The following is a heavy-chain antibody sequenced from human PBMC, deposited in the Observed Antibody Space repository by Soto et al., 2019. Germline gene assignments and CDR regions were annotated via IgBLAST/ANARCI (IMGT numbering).Heavy chain of an antibody. V-gene: IGHV3-21*01. J-gene: IGHJ3*02. CDR2: ISSSSSYI. CDR1: GFTFSSYS. CDR3: AREDLGYCSSTSCYAFDI. Sequence: GGSLRLSCAASGFTFSSYSMNWVRQAPGKGLEWVSSISSSSSYIYYADSVKGRFTISRDNAKNSLFLQMNSLRAEDTAVYYCAREDLGYCSSTSCYAFDIWGQGTMVTVSS. D-gene: IGHD2-2*01.